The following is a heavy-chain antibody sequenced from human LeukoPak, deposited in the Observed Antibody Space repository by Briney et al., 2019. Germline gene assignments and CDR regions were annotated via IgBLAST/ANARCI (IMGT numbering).Heavy chain of an antibody. J-gene: IGHJ4*02. Sequence: SETLSLTCTVSGGSISSGDYYWSWIRQPPGKGLEWIGYIYYSGSTYYNPSLKSRVTISVDTSKNQSSLKLSSVTAADTAVYYCRRDGSVDYWGQGTLVTVSS. CDR3: RRDGSVDY. CDR2: IYYSGST. CDR1: GGSISSGDYY. V-gene: IGHV4-30-4*01. D-gene: IGHD3-10*01.